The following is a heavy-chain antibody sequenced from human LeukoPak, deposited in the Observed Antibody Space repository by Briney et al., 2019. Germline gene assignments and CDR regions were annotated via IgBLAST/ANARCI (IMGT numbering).Heavy chain of an antibody. V-gene: IGHV3-23*01. CDR2: ISGSGGST. CDR1: GFTFSSYW. CDR3: ARGQDRYCSGGSCYDPTWANDY. Sequence: PGGLLRLSCAASGFTFSSYWMSWVRQAPGKGLEWVSAISGSGGSTYYADSVKGRFTISRDNAKNSLYLQMNSLRAEDTAVYYCARGQDRYCSGGSCYDPTWANDYWGQGTLVTVSS. D-gene: IGHD2-15*01. J-gene: IGHJ4*02.